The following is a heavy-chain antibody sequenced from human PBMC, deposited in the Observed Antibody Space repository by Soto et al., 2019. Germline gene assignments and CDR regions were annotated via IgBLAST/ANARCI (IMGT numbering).Heavy chain of an antibody. CDR2: IHVTGYT. V-gene: IGHV4-30-2*01. CDR1: GASIASGSYP. D-gene: IGHD1-26*01. CDR3: SRGGALRPSGHVPLAF. Sequence: SETLCLTCTVSGASIASGSYPWSWIRQAPGKGLEWIGNIHVTGYTAFSPSLKRRVTMSVDTSKNQFTLNVNSVTASDTAVYFCSRGGALRPSGHVPLAFWGQGTLVTVSS. J-gene: IGHJ4*02.